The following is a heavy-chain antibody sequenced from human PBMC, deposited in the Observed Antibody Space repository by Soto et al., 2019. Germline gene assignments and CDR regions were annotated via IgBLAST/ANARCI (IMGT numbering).Heavy chain of an antibody. Sequence: SETLSLTCTVSGGSISRGGYYWSWIRQHPGKGLEWIGYIYYSGSTYYNPSLKSRVTISVDTSKNQFSLKLSSVTAAATAVYYCARYLGRDYYYSYYGMDVWGQGTTVTVSS. J-gene: IGHJ6*02. D-gene: IGHD1-26*01. V-gene: IGHV4-31*03. CDR2: IYYSGST. CDR1: GGSISRGGYY. CDR3: ARYLGRDYYYSYYGMDV.